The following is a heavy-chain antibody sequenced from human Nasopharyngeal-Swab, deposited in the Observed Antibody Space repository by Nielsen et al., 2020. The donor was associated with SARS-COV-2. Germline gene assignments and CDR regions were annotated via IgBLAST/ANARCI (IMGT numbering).Heavy chain of an antibody. CDR3: ARGGRGRVTSDFDY. V-gene: IGHV3-7*01. CDR1: GFTFSSYW. J-gene: IGHJ4*02. D-gene: IGHD2-21*02. Sequence: GGSLRLSCAASGFTFSSYWMSWVRQAPGKGLEWVANIKQDGSEKYYVDSVKGRFTISRDNAKNTLYLQMNSLRAVDTAVYYCARGGRGRVTSDFDYWGQGTLVTVSS. CDR2: IKQDGSEK.